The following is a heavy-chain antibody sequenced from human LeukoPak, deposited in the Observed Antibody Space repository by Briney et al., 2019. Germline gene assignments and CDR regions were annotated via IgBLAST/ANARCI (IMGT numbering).Heavy chain of an antibody. D-gene: IGHD1-26*01. CDR1: GFTFSNAW. V-gene: IGHV3-15*01. CDR3: TTEYSGSYFCYFDY. Sequence: GGSLRLSCAASGFTFSNAWMSWVRQSPGKGLEWVGRIKSKTDGGTTDYAAPVNGRITISRDDSKNTLYLQMNSLKTEDTAVYYCTTEYSGSYFCYFDYWGQGTLVTVSS. J-gene: IGHJ4*02. CDR2: IKSKTDGGTT.